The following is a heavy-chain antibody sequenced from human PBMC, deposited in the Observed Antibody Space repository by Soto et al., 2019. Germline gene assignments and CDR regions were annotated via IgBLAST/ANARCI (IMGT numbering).Heavy chain of an antibody. Sequence: TGGSLRLSCAASGFTFSSYAMSWVRQAPGKGLEWVSAISGSGGSTYYADSVKGRFTISRDNSKNTLYLQMNSLRAEDTAVYYCAKVRGSIGNYYYGMDVWGQGTTVTVSS. CDR3: AKVRGSIGNYYYGMDV. V-gene: IGHV3-23*01. CDR2: ISGSGGST. J-gene: IGHJ6*02. D-gene: IGHD1-26*01. CDR1: GFTFSSYA.